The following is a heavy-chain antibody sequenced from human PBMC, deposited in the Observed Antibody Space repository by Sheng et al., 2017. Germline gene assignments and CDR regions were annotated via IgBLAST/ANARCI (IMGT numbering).Heavy chain of an antibody. D-gene: IGHD1-26*01. CDR1: GFTFSSYA. CDR2: ISESGDGT. CDR3: ARWRAHWEDY. V-gene: IGHV3-23*01. Sequence: DVQLLESGGGLVQPGGSLRLSCAGSGFTFSSYAMTWVRQAPGKGLEWVSTISESGDGTYYEDSVKGRFTISRDNSKNTLYLQMNRLRVEYTAKYYCARWRAHWEDYWGQGTLVTVSS. J-gene: IGHJ4*02.